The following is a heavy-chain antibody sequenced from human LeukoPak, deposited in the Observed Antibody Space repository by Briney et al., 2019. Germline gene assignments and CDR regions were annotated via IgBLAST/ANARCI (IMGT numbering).Heavy chain of an antibody. CDR3: ARSGSGYFDY. CDR2: ISSSSSTI. Sequence: GGSLRLSCAASGFTFSSYSMNWVRQAPGKGLEWISFISSSSSTIYYADSVKGRFTISRDNAKNSLYLQMNSLRAEDTAVYYCARSGSGYFDYWGQGSLVTVSS. J-gene: IGHJ4*02. V-gene: IGHV3-48*01. CDR1: GFTFSSYS.